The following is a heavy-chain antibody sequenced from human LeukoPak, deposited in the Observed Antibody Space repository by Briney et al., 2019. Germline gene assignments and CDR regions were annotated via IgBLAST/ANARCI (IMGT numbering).Heavy chain of an antibody. CDR1: GFTFTNYW. V-gene: IGHV3-7*03. D-gene: IGHD6-19*01. CDR3: ARDLYSTGSFDS. Sequence: GGSPRLSCATSGFTFTNYWMNWVRQAPGKGLEWLTNIKQDGSVRHYVDSVKGRFTISRDNAKNSLHLQMNSLRAEDTAVYYCARDLYSTGSFDSWGQGTLVTVSS. CDR2: IKQDGSVR. J-gene: IGHJ4*02.